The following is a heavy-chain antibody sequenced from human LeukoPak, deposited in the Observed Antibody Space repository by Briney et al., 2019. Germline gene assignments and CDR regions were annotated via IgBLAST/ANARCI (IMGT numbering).Heavy chain of an antibody. CDR2: VNPNSGGT. J-gene: IGHJ6*02. D-gene: IGHD3-22*01. Sequence: ASVKVSCKASGYPFTGYYIHWVRQAPGQGLEWMGWVNPNSGGTNYAQKFQGRVTITADKSTSTAYMELSSLRSEDTAVYYCARSLPYYYDSSGFITDYYYYYYGMDVWGQGTTVTVSS. CDR1: GYPFTGYY. CDR3: ARSLPYYYDSSGFITDYYYYYYGMDV. V-gene: IGHV1-2*02.